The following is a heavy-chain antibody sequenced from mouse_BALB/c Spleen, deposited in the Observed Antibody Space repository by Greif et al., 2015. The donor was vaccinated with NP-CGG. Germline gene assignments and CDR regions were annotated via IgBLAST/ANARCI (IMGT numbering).Heavy chain of an antibody. Sequence: EVQLQESGPELVKPGASVKISCKASGYSFTGYYMHWVKQSHVKSLEWIGRINPYNGATSYNQNFKDKASLTVGKSSSTAYMELHSLTSEDSAVYYCARSAVGADFDYWGQGTTLTVSS. J-gene: IGHJ2*01. CDR1: GYSFTGYY. V-gene: IGHV1-31*01. CDR2: INPYNGAT. D-gene: IGHD1-1*01. CDR3: ARSAVGADFDY.